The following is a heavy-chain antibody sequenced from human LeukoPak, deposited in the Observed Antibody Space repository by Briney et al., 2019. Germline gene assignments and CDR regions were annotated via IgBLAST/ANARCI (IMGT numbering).Heavy chain of an antibody. D-gene: IGHD1/OR15-1a*01. Sequence: PGGSLRLSCAASRFTFSTYAMSWVRQAPGKGPEWISTIANDGGSTYYADSVKGRFTISRDNSRNTLYLQMNSLRADDTAVYYCAKSHSVEQRGYFDYWGQGTLVTVSS. CDR1: RFTFSTYA. CDR2: IANDGGST. V-gene: IGHV3-23*01. J-gene: IGHJ4*02. CDR3: AKSHSVEQRGYFDY.